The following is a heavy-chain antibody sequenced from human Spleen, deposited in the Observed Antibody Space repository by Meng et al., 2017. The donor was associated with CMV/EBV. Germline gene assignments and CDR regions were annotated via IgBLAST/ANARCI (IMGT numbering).Heavy chain of an antibody. CDR3: AKSSSGYYRNDY. CDR2: ISSSSSYI. J-gene: IGHJ4*02. D-gene: IGHD3-22*01. Sequence: GESLKISCAASGFTFSSYSMNWVRQAPGKGLEWVSSISSSSSYIYYADSVKGRFTISRDNAKNSLYLQMRSLRAEDTALYYCAKSSSGYYRNDYWGQGTLVTAPQ. V-gene: IGHV3-21*04. CDR1: GFTFSSYS.